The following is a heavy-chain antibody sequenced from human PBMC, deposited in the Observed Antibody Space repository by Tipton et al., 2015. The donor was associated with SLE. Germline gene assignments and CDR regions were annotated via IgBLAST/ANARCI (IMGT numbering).Heavy chain of an antibody. V-gene: IGHV4-59*02. J-gene: IGHJ4*02. D-gene: IGHD3-3*01. CDR3: AREVFGVVPEGFFDS. Sequence: TLSLTCIVSGGSVSSYYWSWIRQSPGKGLEWIGYIHADGSTNYNPSLKSRVTISLDPSKNHFSLNLISATAADTAVYFCAREVFGVVPEGFFDSWGQGALVTVSS. CDR2: IHADGST. CDR1: GGSVSSYY.